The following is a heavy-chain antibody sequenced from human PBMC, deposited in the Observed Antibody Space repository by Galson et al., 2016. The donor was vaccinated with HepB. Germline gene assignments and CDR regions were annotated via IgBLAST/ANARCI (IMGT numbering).Heavy chain of an antibody. CDR3: ARDSSSGLRTFDV. CDR2: IYSSGYS. J-gene: IGHJ3*01. Sequence: TLSLTCTVSGGSISSGDYYWTWIRQRPGKGLEWIGYIYSSGYSDSNPSLKSRIAISADTSKNQFSLKLNSVTAADTAVYYCARDSSSGLRTFDVWGQGRMVTVSS. D-gene: IGHD4-17*01. CDR1: GGSISSGDYY. V-gene: IGHV4-31*03.